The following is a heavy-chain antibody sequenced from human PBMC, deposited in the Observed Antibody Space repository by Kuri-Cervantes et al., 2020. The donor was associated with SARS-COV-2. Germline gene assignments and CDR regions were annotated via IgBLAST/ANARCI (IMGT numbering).Heavy chain of an antibody. J-gene: IGHJ6*03. CDR3: ARGINGYFFFYYLDF. Sequence: SETLSLTCDLYYGTLTGYQWSWIRQPPGKGLEWIGGINHRGDTYYNPSLEGRVTISRDTSENKFSLRLSSVTAADTAVYYCARGINGYFFFYYLDFWGKGTTVTVSS. CDR1: YGTLTGYQ. CDR2: INHRGDT. V-gene: IGHV4-34*01. D-gene: IGHD3-22*01.